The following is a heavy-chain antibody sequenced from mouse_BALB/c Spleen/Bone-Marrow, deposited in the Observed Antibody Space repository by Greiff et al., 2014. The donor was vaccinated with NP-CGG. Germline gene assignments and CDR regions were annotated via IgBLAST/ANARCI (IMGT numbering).Heavy chain of an antibody. CDR2: IWAGGST. Sequence: VQVVESGPGLVAPSQSLSITCTVSGFSLTSYGVHWVRQPPGKVLEWLGVIWAGGSTNYNSALMSRLSISKDNSKSQVFLKMNSLQTEDTAMYYCARGSYYEGAMDYWGQGTSATVSS. CDR1: GFSLTSYG. D-gene: IGHD1-1*01. CDR3: ARGSYYEGAMDY. J-gene: IGHJ4*01. V-gene: IGHV2-9*02.